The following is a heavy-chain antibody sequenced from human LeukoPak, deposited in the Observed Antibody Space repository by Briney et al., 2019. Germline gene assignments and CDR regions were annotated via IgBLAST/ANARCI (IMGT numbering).Heavy chain of an antibody. Sequence: GGSLRLSCAASGFNFSDSYMGWIRQTPGKGLEWLSHISSSSGHTNYADSVKGRFTISRDNAKNSLYLQMNSLRADDTATYYCARLNGGYGSTGGFDPWGQGTLVTVSS. CDR1: GFNFSDSY. V-gene: IGHV3-11*06. D-gene: IGHD5-12*01. CDR3: ARLNGGYGSTGGFDP. CDR2: ISSSSGHT. J-gene: IGHJ5*02.